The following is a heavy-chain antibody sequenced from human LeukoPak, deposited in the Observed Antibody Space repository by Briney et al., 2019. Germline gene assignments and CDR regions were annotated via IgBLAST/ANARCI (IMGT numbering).Heavy chain of an antibody. CDR1: GGSISSYY. J-gene: IGHJ4*02. CDR2: IYYSGST. CDR3: ARDRDYGSGSYDY. D-gene: IGHD3-10*01. Sequence: SETLSLTCSVSGGSISSYYWSWIRQPPGKGLEWIGYIYYSGSTNYNPSLKSRVTMSVDTSKNQFSLKLSSVTAADTAVYYCARDRDYGSGSYDYWGQGTLVTVSS. V-gene: IGHV4-59*12.